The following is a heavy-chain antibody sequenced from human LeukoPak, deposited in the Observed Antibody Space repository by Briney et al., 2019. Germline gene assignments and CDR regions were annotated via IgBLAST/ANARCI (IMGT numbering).Heavy chain of an antibody. CDR2: IYYSGST. D-gene: IGHD1-26*01. CDR1: GGSISSYY. J-gene: IGHJ4*02. CDR3: ARGGVGATD. Sequence: SQTLSLTCTVSGGSISSYYWSWIRQPPGKGLEWIGYIYYSGSTNYNPSLKSRVTISVDTSKNQFSLKLSSVTAADTAAYYCARGGVGATDWGQGTLVTVSS. V-gene: IGHV4-59*08.